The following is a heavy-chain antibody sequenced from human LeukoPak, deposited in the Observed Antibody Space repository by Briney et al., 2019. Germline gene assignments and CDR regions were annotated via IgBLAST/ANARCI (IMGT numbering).Heavy chain of an antibody. CDR3: ARQGRSTVTTVDY. Sequence: PSETLSLTCTVSGGSISSSSYYWGWIRQPPGKRLEWIGSIYYSGSTYYNPSLKSRVTISVDTSKNQFSLKLSSVTAADTAVYYCARQGRSTVTTVDYWGQGTLVTVSS. CDR2: IYYSGST. V-gene: IGHV4-39*01. J-gene: IGHJ4*02. D-gene: IGHD4-17*01. CDR1: GGSISSSSYY.